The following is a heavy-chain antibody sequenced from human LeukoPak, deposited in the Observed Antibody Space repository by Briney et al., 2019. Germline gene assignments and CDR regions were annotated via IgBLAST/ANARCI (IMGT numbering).Heavy chain of an antibody. CDR2: IYSGGGT. D-gene: IGHD3-10*01. Sequence: GGSLRLSCAASGFTVSSNYMSWVRQAPGKGLEWVSAIYSGGGTYYVDPVKGRFTVSRDNSKNTLYIQMNSLRAEDTAVYYCARDRRGSFGYWGQGTLVTVSS. V-gene: IGHV3-66*01. CDR1: GFTVSSNY. CDR3: ARDRRGSFGY. J-gene: IGHJ4*02.